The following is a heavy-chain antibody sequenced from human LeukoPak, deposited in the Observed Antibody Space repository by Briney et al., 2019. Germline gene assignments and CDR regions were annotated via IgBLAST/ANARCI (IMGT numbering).Heavy chain of an antibody. Sequence: SETLSLTCAVYGGSFSGYYWSWIRQPPGKGLEWIGEINHSGSTNYNPSLKSRVTISVDASKNQFSLKLSSVTAADTAVYYCARGLAVAGRYNWFDPWGQGTLVTVSS. CDR2: INHSGST. CDR1: GGSFSGYY. D-gene: IGHD6-19*01. CDR3: ARGLAVAGRYNWFDP. J-gene: IGHJ5*02. V-gene: IGHV4-34*01.